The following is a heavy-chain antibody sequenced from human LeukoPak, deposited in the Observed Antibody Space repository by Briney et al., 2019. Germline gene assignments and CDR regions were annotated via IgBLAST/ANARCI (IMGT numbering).Heavy chain of an antibody. CDR3: ARGRADVVPFDY. CDR2: IYTSGTT. D-gene: IGHD2-2*01. Sequence: SETLSLTCTVSGGSISSYYWSWIRQPPGKGLECIGCIYTSGTTNYNPSLESRVTISVDTSKNQFSLKLSSVTAADTAVYYCARGRADVVPFDYWGQGTLVTVSS. CDR1: GGSISSYY. J-gene: IGHJ4*02. V-gene: IGHV4-4*09.